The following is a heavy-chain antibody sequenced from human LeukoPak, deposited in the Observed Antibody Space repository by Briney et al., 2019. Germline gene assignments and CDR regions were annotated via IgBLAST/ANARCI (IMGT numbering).Heavy chain of an antibody. V-gene: IGHV1-2*02. CDR2: IYPDSGST. CDR1: GYTFTGYY. Sequence: ASVKVSCKASGYTFTGYYMHWVRQAPGQGLEWMAWIYPDSGSTNYAQKVQGRVTMTRDNSISTVYMELSRLRADDTAVYYCARDFSVGGVYCSKTSYYTTLFDPWGQGTLVTVSS. D-gene: IGHD2-2*02. CDR3: ARDFSVGGVYCSKTSYYTTLFDP. J-gene: IGHJ5*02.